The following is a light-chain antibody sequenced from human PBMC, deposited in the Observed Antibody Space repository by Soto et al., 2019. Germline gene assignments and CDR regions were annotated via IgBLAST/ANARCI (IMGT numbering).Light chain of an antibody. J-gene: IGKJ1*01. CDR3: QQYHTSPLT. CDR1: QSVSSSY. V-gene: IGKV3-20*01. Sequence: EIVLTQSPGTLSLSPGERATFSCRASQSVSSSYIAWYQQKRGQVPRRLIYGASIRATGIPDRFSGSGSGTDFTLTISRLEPEDFALYYCQQYHTSPLTFGQGTKVEIK. CDR2: GAS.